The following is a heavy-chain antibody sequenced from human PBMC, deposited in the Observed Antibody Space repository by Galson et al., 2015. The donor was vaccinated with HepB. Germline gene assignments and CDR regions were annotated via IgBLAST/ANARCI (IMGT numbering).Heavy chain of an antibody. CDR1: GYTFDTYG. V-gene: IGHV1-18*01. CDR3: ARDDLIVGAHPDY. CDR2: IRVSNGNT. Sequence: SVKVSCKAVGYTFDTYGITWVRQAPGQGLEWMGWIRVSNGNTTYAQKFQDRVTMTADRGTRTAYMEVTSLRSEDTAVYYCARDDLIVGAHPDYWGQGTLVIVSS. D-gene: IGHD1-26*01. J-gene: IGHJ4*02.